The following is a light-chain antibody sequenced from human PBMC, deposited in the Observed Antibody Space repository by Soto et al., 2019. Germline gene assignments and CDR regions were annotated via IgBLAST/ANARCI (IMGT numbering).Light chain of an antibody. CDR3: QQLNSYPLMT. CDR2: AAS. CDR1: QGISSY. J-gene: IGKJ1*01. V-gene: IGKV1-9*01. Sequence: DIQLTQSPSFLYASVGDRVTITCRASQGISSYLAWYQQKPGKAPKLLIYAASTLQSGVPSRFSGSGSGTEFTLTISSLQPEDFATYYCQQLNSYPLMTFGQGTKVEIK.